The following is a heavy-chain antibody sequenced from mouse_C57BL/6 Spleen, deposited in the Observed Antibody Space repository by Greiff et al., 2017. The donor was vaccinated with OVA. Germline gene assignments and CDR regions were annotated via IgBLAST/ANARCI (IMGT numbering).Heavy chain of an antibody. CDR3: ARTPLYYGSSYWYFDV. J-gene: IGHJ1*03. D-gene: IGHD1-1*01. CDR2: IYPSDSET. V-gene: IGHV1-61*01. CDR1: GYTFTSYW. Sequence: QVQLKQPGAELVRPGSSVKLSCKASGYTFTSYWMDWVKQRPGQGLEWIGNIYPSDSETHYNQKFKDKATLTVDKSSSTAYMQLSSLTSEDSAVYYCARTPLYYGSSYWYFDVWGTGTTVTVSS.